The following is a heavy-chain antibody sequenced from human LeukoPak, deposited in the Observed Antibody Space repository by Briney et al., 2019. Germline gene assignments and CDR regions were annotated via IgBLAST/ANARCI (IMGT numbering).Heavy chain of an antibody. Sequence: SETLSLTCTVSGYSISSGYYWGWIRQPPGKGLEWIGSIYHSGRTFYNPSLKSRVTISVDTSKNQFSLKLTSVTAADTAVYYCARSERRYYYDSSGYYHNWFDPWGQGTLVTVSS. CDR1: GYSISSGYY. CDR3: ARSERRYYYDSSGYYHNWFDP. J-gene: IGHJ5*02. V-gene: IGHV4-38-2*02. CDR2: IYHSGRT. D-gene: IGHD3-22*01.